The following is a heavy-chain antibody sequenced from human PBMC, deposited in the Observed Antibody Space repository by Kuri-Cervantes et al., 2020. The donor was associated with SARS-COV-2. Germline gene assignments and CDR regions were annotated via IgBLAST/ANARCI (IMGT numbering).Heavy chain of an antibody. D-gene: IGHD3-22*01. CDR2: ISSSSSYT. CDR3: AKEYYYDSSGSLGY. CDR1: GFTFSDYY. Sequence: GESLKISCAASGFTFSDYYMSWIRQAPGKGLEWVSYISSSSSYTNYADSVKGRFTISRDNAKNSLYLQMNSLRAEDTAVYYCAKEYYYDSSGSLGYWGQGTLVTVSS. V-gene: IGHV3-11*06. J-gene: IGHJ4*02.